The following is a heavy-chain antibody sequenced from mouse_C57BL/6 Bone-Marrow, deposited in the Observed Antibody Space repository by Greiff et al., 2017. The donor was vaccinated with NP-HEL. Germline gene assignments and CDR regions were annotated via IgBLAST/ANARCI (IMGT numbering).Heavy chain of an antibody. D-gene: IGHD2-3*01. CDR2: ISSGGSYT. J-gene: IGHJ2*01. CDR1: GFTFSSYG. V-gene: IGHV5-6*02. CDR3: ARNDGYYLYFDY. Sequence: DVKLVESGGDLVKPGGSLKLSCAASGFTFSSYGMSWVRQTPDKRLEWVATISSGGSYTYYPDSVKGRFTISRDNAKNTLYLQMSSLKSEDTAMYYCARNDGYYLYFDYWGQGTTLTVSS.